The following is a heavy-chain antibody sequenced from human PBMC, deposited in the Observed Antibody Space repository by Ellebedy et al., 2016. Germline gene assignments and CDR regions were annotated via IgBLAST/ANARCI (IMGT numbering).Heavy chain of an antibody. J-gene: IGHJ4*02. Sequence: SETLSLTCTVSGNSVNHYFWGWVRQPPGKALEWIAYMSTGGTISYNPSLNSRVSISIDTSKNQVSLRLRSVSAADTAIYYCARHADNAWFALDYWGQGTLVSVSP. CDR3: ARHADNAWFALDY. CDR1: GNSVNHYF. D-gene: IGHD3-10*01. CDR2: MSTGGTI. V-gene: IGHV4-59*08.